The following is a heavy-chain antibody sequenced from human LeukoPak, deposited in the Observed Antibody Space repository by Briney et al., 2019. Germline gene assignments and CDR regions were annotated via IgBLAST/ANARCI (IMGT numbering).Heavy chain of an antibody. Sequence: PGRSLRLSCAASGFTFSSYAMHWVRQAPGKGLEWVAVISYDGSKKYYADSVKGRFTIPRDNSKNTLYLQMNSLRAEDTAVYYCARDTVTTYNNWFDPWGQGTLVTVSS. D-gene: IGHD4-17*01. V-gene: IGHV3-30-3*01. CDR1: GFTFSSYA. J-gene: IGHJ5*02. CDR2: ISYDGSKK. CDR3: ARDTVTTYNNWFDP.